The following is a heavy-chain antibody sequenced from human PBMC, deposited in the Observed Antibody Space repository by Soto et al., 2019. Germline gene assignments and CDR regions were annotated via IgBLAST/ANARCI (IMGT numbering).Heavy chain of an antibody. V-gene: IGHV1-69*01. CDR3: ARVRGMRCSGGSCYSPFDY. Sequence: QVQLVQSGAEVKKPGSSVKVSCKASGGTFSSYAISWVRQAPGQGLEWMGGIIPIFGTANYAQKFQGRVTITAEESTSTADMERSSRRSEDTAVYYCARVRGMRCSGGSCYSPFDYWGQGTLVTVSS. J-gene: IGHJ4*02. CDR1: GGTFSSYA. CDR2: IIPIFGTA. D-gene: IGHD2-15*01.